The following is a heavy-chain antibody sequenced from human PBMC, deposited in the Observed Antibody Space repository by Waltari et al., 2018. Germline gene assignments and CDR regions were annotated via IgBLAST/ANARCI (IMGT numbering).Heavy chain of an antibody. CDR3: ARDYPFLILTGYYYGMDV. CDR2: IYSGGST. Sequence: EVQLVESGGGLIQPGGSLRLSCAASGFTVSSNYMSWVRQAPGKGLEWVSVIYSGGSTYYADSVKGRFTISRDNSKNTLYLQMNSLRAEDTAVYYCARDYPFLILTGYYYGMDVWGQGTTVTVSS. CDR1: GFTVSSNY. D-gene: IGHD3-9*01. V-gene: IGHV3-53*01. J-gene: IGHJ6*02.